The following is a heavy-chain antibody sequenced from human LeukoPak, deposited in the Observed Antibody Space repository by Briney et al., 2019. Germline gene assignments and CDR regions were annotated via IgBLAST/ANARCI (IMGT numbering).Heavy chain of an antibody. J-gene: IGHJ3*02. V-gene: IGHV4-34*01. CDR3: ARDPVVTADAFDI. CDR1: GGSFSGYY. D-gene: IGHD2-21*02. Sequence: SETLSLTCAVYGGSFSGYYWSWIRQPPGKGLEWIGSIYYSGSTYYNPSLKSRVTISVDTSRNQFSLKLSSVTAADTAVYYCARDPVVTADAFDIWGQGTMVTVSS. CDR2: IYYSGST.